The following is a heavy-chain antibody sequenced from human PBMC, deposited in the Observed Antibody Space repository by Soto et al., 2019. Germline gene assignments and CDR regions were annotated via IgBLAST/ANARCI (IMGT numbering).Heavy chain of an antibody. CDR1: GGTFSSYT. CDR2: IIPILGIA. V-gene: IGHV1-69*02. Sequence: SVKVSCKASGGTFSSYTISWVRQAPGQGLEWMGRIIPILGIANYAQKFQGRVTITADKSTSTAYMELSSLRSEDTAVYYCASLYCSGGSCYFGYWGQGTLVTVSS. CDR3: ASLYCSGGSCYFGY. D-gene: IGHD2-15*01. J-gene: IGHJ4*02.